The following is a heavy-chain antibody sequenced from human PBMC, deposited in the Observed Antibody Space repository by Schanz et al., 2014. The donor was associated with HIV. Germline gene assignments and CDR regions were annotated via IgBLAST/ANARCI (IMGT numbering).Heavy chain of an antibody. Sequence: EVQLVESGGGLVKPGGSLRLSCAASGFTLSSYSMNWVRQAPGKGLEWVSAISGGGAGTYYADSVKGRLTISRDNSKNTLYLQMNSLRAEDTAVYYCAREREESIAYYYGMDVWGQGTAVTVSS. CDR1: GFTLSSYS. CDR3: AREREESIAYYYGMDV. J-gene: IGHJ6*02. V-gene: IGHV3-23*04. CDR2: ISGGGAGT. D-gene: IGHD1-26*01.